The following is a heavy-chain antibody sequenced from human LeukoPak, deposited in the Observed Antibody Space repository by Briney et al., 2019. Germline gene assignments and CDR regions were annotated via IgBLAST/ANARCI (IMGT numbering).Heavy chain of an antibody. D-gene: IGHD1-26*01. Sequence: GGSLRLSCAASGFTFSSYSMNWVRQAPGKGLEWVSYISSSSSTIYYADSVKGRFTISRDNAKNSLYLQMNSLRAEDTALYYCARGFPLYSGTYSDTFDIWGRGTMVTVSS. CDR3: ARGFPLYSGTYSDTFDI. V-gene: IGHV3-21*04. J-gene: IGHJ3*02. CDR2: ISSSSSTI. CDR1: GFTFSSYS.